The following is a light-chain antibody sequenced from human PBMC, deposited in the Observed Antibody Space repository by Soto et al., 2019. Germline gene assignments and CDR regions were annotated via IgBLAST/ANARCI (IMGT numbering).Light chain of an antibody. J-gene: IGKJ5*01. V-gene: IGKV3-11*01. CDR2: DAY. Sequence: EVVLSQARVTLSLSPGERTTLSCRASQSFRGLLAWYKQKPGQAPRIIIYDAYNRATGIPPRFSGSGSGTDFTLTISSLEPEDSEVYYCQQRHRWPITFGQGTRLEIK. CDR1: QSFRGL. CDR3: QQRHRWPIT.